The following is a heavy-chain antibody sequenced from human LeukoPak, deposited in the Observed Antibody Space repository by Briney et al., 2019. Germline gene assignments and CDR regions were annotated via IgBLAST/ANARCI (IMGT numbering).Heavy chain of an antibody. CDR1: GYSFTSYW. J-gene: IGHJ6*02. V-gene: IGHV5-51*01. CDR3: ARSADYYYYGMDV. CDR2: IYHGDSDT. Sequence: GESLKIPCKGSGYSFTSYWIGRVRQMPGKGLEWMGIIYHGDSDTRYSPSFQGQVTISADKSISTAYLQWSSLKASDTAMYYCARSADYYYYGMDVWGQGTTVTVSS.